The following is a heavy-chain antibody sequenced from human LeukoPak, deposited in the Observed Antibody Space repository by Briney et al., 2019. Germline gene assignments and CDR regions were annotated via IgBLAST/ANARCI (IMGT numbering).Heavy chain of an antibody. D-gene: IGHD1-14*01. J-gene: IGHJ4*02. CDR3: VCVTRILDY. CDR1: GFTFDDYA. Sequence: GGSLRLSCAASGFTFDDYAMHWVRQAPGKGLEWVSGISWNSGSIGYADSVKGRFTISRDNAKNSLYLQMNSLRAEDTAVYYCVCVTRILDYWGQGTLVTVSS. V-gene: IGHV3-9*01. CDR2: ISWNSGSI.